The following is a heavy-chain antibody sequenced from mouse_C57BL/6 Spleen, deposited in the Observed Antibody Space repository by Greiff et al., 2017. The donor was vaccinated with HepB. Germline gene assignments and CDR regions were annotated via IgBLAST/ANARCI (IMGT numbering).Heavy chain of an antibody. CDR3: ARPWLLRTLYYAMDY. D-gene: IGHD2-3*01. CDR1: GFTFSDYG. Sequence: EVHLVESGGDLVKPGGSLKLSCAASGFTFSDYGMHWVRQAPEKGLEWVAYISSGSSTIYYADTVKGRFTISRDNAKNTLFLQMTSLRSEDTAMYDCARPWLLRTLYYAMDYWGQGTSVTVSS. J-gene: IGHJ4*01. V-gene: IGHV5-17*01. CDR2: ISSGSSTI.